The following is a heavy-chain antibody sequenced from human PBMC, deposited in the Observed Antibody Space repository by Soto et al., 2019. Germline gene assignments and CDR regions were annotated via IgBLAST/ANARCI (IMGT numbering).Heavy chain of an antibody. CDR2: IHYSGST. J-gene: IGHJ5*02. V-gene: IGHV4-61*01. CDR1: GGSVSSNSYY. CDR3: ATDTGGWFDP. Sequence: PSETLSLTCTVSGGSVSSNSYYCNWIRQPPGKGLEWIGFIHYSGSTDYNPPLKSRVTMSVDRSKNQFSLRLSSVTAADTAVYYCATDTGGWFDPWGQGTLVTVSS. D-gene: IGHD7-27*01.